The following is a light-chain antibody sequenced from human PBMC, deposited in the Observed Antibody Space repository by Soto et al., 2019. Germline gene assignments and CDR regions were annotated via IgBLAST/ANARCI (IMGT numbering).Light chain of an antibody. J-gene: IGKJ1*01. CDR1: QTISSW. CDR3: QQYISYRA. V-gene: IGKV1-5*03. CDR2: KAS. Sequence: DIQMTQSPSTLSGSVGDRVTITCRASQTISSWLAWYQQKPGKAPKLLIYKASTLKSGVPSRFSGSGSGTEFTLTINGLQPDDFAIYYCQQYISYRAFGQGTKVDI.